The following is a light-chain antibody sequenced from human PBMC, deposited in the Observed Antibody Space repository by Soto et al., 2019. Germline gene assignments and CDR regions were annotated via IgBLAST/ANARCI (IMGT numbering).Light chain of an antibody. CDR3: QQSSSTPRGT. Sequence: DIQMTQSPSSLSASVGDRVTITCRASQTISTYLNWYQQKPGKAPNLLIYTASSLQSGVPSRFSGSGSGTDFTLTISSLQPEDFATYYCQQSSSTPRGTFGQGTQL. CDR1: QTISTY. CDR2: TAS. V-gene: IGKV1-39*01. J-gene: IGKJ2*02.